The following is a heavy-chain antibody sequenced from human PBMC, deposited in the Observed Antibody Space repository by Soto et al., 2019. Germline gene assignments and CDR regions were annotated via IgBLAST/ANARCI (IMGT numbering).Heavy chain of an antibody. CDR2: ISAYNGNT. J-gene: IGHJ4*02. CDR3: ARDKAGVAARPNDY. D-gene: IGHD6-6*01. CDR1: GYTFNSYG. Sequence: EASVKVSCQASGYTFNSYGISGVGQGPGQGLEWMGWISAYNGNTNYEQKLQGRVTMTTDTSTSTAYMELRSLRSDDTAVYYCARDKAGVAARPNDYWGQGTLVTVSS. V-gene: IGHV1-18*01.